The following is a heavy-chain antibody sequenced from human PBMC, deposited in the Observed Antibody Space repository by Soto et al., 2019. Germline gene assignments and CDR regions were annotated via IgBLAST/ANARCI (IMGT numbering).Heavy chain of an antibody. D-gene: IGHD3-10*01. CDR3: ARDISGSEGITMVRGDPTPEIYYYYGMDV. V-gene: IGHV3-30-3*01. CDR1: GFTFSSYA. J-gene: IGHJ6*02. CDR2: ISYDGSNK. Sequence: GGSLRLSCAASGFTFSSYAMHWVRQAPGKGLEWVAVISYDGSNKYYADSVKGRFTISRDNSKNTLYLQMNSLRAEDTAVYYCARDISGSEGITMVRGDPTPEIYYYYGMDVWGQGTTVTVSS.